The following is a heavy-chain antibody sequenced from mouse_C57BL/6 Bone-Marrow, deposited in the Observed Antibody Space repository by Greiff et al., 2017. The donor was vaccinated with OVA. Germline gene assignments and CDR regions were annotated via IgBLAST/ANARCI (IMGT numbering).Heavy chain of an antibody. Sequence: VQLQQSGAELARPGASVKLSCKASGYTFTSYGISWVKQRTGQGLEWIGEIYPRSGNTYYNEKFKGNATLTADKSSSTAYMELRSLTSEDSAVYFCEGLPRYWYFDVWGTGTTVTVSA. CDR1: GYTFTSYG. D-gene: IGHD2-2*01. J-gene: IGHJ1*03. V-gene: IGHV1-81*01. CDR3: EGLPRYWYFDV. CDR2: IYPRSGNT.